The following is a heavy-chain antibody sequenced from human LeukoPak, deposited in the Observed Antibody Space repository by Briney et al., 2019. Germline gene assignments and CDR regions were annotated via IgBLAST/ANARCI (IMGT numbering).Heavy chain of an antibody. CDR1: GFDFTSYS. CDR2: IYHSGST. Sequence: GSLRLSCAASGFDFTSYSMNWVRQAPGKGLEWIGEIYHSGSTNYNPSLKSRVTISVDKSKNQFSLKLSSVTAADTAVYYCARIDYGSGSYQGVAFDIWGQGTMVTVSS. D-gene: IGHD3-10*01. J-gene: IGHJ3*02. V-gene: IGHV4-4*02. CDR3: ARIDYGSGSYQGVAFDI.